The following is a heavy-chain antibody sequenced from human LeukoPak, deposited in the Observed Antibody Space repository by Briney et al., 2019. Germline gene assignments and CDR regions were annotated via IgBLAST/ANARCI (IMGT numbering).Heavy chain of an antibody. CDR3: ARHYPYDSSGYYGYYYYYYGMDV. J-gene: IGHJ6*02. CDR2: IYYSGST. CDR1: GGSISSGGHY. D-gene: IGHD3-22*01. V-gene: IGHV4-31*03. Sequence: SETLSLTCTVSGGSISSGGHYWSWIRQHPGKGLEWIGYIYYSGSTYYNPSLKSRVTISVDTSKNQFSLKLSSVTAADTAVYYCARHYPYDSSGYYGYYYYYYGMDVWGQGTTVTVSS.